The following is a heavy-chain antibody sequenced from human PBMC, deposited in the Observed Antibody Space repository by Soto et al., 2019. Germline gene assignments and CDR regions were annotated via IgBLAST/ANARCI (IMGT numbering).Heavy chain of an antibody. CDR1: RCARYW. J-gene: IGHJ6*04. D-gene: IGHD6-25*01. Sequence: RCARYWGSLMSKITGKVVEWMGRIDPSDSYTNYSPSFQGHVTISADKSISTAYLQWSSLKASDTAMYYCARGTSSGDYYAGMAVLRKGSTVTVSS. CDR3: ARGTSSGDYYAGMAV. CDR2: IDPSDSYT. V-gene: IGHV5-10-1*01.